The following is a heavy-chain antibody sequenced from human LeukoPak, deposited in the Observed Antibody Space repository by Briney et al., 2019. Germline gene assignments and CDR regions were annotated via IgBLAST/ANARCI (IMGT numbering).Heavy chain of an antibody. Sequence: GRSLRLSCAASGFSFSSYAMHWVRQAPGKGLEWVAAASYDGTNKYYGDSVKGRFTISRDDSKNTLYLQMNSLRADDTAVYYCARPGIPVDRTGHYFDHWGQGTLVTVSS. J-gene: IGHJ4*02. CDR1: GFSFSSYA. D-gene: IGHD6-19*01. CDR2: ASYDGTNK. CDR3: ARPGIPVDRTGHYFDH. V-gene: IGHV3-30*04.